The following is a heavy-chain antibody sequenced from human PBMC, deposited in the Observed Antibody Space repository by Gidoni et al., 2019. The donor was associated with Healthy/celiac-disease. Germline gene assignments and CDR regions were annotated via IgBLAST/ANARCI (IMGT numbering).Heavy chain of an antibody. J-gene: IGHJ6*03. CDR3: ARDWASGEYSSSWYFRKLGYMDV. V-gene: IGHV1-46*01. CDR2: INPSGGST. D-gene: IGHD6-13*01. Sequence: QVQLVQSGAEVKKPGASVKVSCKASGYTFTSYYMHWVRQAPGQGLEWMGIINPSGGSTSYAQKFQGRVTMTRDTSTSTVYMELSSLRSEDTAVYYCARDWASGEYSSSWYFRKLGYMDVWGKGTTVTVSS. CDR1: GYTFTSYY.